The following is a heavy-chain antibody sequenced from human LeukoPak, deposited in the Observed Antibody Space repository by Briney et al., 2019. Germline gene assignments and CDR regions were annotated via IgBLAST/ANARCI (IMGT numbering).Heavy chain of an antibody. V-gene: IGHV3-23*01. CDR1: GFTFSSYG. CDR3: AKDGVVAALGDNWFDP. D-gene: IGHD2-15*01. J-gene: IGHJ5*02. Sequence: GGTLRLSCAASGFTFSSYGMTWVRQVAGRGLEWVSSISGSGGTTHYADSVKGRFIISRDNNKNSLYLQMNSLRAEDTALYYCAKDGVVAALGDNWFDPWGQGTLVTVSS. CDR2: ISGSGGTT.